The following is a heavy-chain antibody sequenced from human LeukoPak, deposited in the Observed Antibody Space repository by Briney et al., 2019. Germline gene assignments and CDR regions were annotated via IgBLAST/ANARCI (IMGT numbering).Heavy chain of an antibody. D-gene: IGHD2-2*02. Sequence: PSQTLSLTCTVSGGSISSGDYYWSWIRQPPRKGLECIGYIYYSGSTYYNPSLKSRVTISVDTSKNQFSLKLSSVTAADTAVYYCACLLGYCSSTSCDNRFDPWGQGTLVTVSS. CDR2: IYYSGST. CDR3: ACLLGYCSSTSCDNRFDP. CDR1: GGSISSGDYY. J-gene: IGHJ5*02. V-gene: IGHV4-30-4*08.